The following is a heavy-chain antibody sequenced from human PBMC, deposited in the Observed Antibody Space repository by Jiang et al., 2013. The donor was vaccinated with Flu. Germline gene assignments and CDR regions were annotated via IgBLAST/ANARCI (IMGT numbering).Heavy chain of an antibody. J-gene: IGHJ4*02. Sequence: SCKASGYAFTAFFLHWVRQAPGQGLEWMGWILPNSGGTKLAPKFQGRVTMTRDSSISTVYMELTRLRSDDTAVYYCATREMGSTTRDYFDCWGQGTLVTVSS. D-gene: IGHD5-24*01. CDR2: ILPNSGGT. V-gene: IGHV1-2*02. CDR1: GYAFTAFF. CDR3: ATREMGSTTRDYFDC.